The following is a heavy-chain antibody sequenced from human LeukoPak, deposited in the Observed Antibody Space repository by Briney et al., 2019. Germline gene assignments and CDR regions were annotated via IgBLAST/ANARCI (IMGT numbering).Heavy chain of an antibody. J-gene: IGHJ4*02. Sequence: GGSLRLSCAASGFSFGSSDIHWVRQAPDKGLEWVAFISYDGSDKYYADSVKGRFTVSRDNSKHTLYLQMNSLRAEDTAVYYCAKDRGWCFEYWGQGTVVTVSS. D-gene: IGHD6-19*01. CDR1: GFSFGSSD. CDR3: AKDRGWCFEY. CDR2: ISYDGSDK. V-gene: IGHV3-30*18.